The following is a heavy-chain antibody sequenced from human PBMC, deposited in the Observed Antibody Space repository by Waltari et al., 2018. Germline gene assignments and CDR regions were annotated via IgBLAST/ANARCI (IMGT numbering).Heavy chain of an antibody. CDR2: INTRNGGT. V-gene: IGHV1-2*02. CDR1: GYPFTSYY. J-gene: IGHJ4*02. Sequence: QVQLVQSGAEVKKPGASVKVSCKTSGYPFTSYYMHWVRQAPGQGLEWMGWINTRNGGTNYAQKYQVRVTMTRDTSISTAYMELSRLISNDTAVYYCARTYQSGSYSDYWGQGTPVTVSS. D-gene: IGHD1-26*01. CDR3: ARTYQSGSYSDY.